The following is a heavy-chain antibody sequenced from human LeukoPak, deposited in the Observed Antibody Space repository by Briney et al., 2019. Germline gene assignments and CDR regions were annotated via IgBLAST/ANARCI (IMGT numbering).Heavy chain of an antibody. D-gene: IGHD6-6*01. V-gene: IGHV1-2*02. CDR1: GYAFTGSY. J-gene: IGHJ5*02. CDR2: INPNPNSGVT. CDR3: ARAPEYSTAWPYKNWFDP. Sequence: GASVKVSCMASGYAFTGSYVHWVRQAPGQGLEWMGWINPNPNSGVTNYAQKFQGRVTMTRDTSISTAYMELSRLTSDDTAVYYCARAPEYSTAWPYKNWFDPWGQGTLVTVSS.